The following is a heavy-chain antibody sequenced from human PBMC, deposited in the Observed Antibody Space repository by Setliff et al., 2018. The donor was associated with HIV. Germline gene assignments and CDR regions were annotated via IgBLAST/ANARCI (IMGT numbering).Heavy chain of an antibody. D-gene: IGHD6-19*01. Sequence: PGGSLRLSCAASGFTFSNYWMSWVRQAPGKGLEWVAHINQDGSEKNHVGSVKGRFAISRDNARNSLYLQMNSLKADDTAVYYCARGVAVAGTEFWGQGTLVTVSS. V-gene: IGHV3-7*01. CDR1: GFTFSNYW. CDR3: ARGVAVAGTEF. J-gene: IGHJ4*02. CDR2: INQDGSEK.